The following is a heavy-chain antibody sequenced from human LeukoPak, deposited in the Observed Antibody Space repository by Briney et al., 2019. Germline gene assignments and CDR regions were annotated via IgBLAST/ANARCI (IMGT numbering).Heavy chain of an antibody. CDR1: GGSISSYY. Sequence: SETLSLTCTVSGGSISSYYWSWIRQPPGKGPEWIGYIYYSGSTNYNPSLKSRVTISVDTSKNQFSLKLSSVTAADTAVYYCARDLYGERAFDIWGQGTMVTVSS. CDR2: IYYSGST. D-gene: IGHD4-17*01. J-gene: IGHJ3*02. CDR3: ARDLYGERAFDI. V-gene: IGHV4-59*01.